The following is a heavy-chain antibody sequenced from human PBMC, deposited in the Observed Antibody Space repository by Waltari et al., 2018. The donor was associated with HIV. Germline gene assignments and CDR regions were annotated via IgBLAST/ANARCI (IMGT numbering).Heavy chain of an antibody. CDR3: ARAGLRGLIQDFDI. CDR1: AFLLADNY. Sequence: VQPKTEMGKPGASVRLSCRVPAFLLADNYIPWVRQCPRQRFEWMVIINAGDGDANSAQKFQARVTLTRDLFTGTLYLDLMSLRSDDTAVYFCARAGLRGLIQDFDIWGQGTQLIVSS. V-gene: IGHV1-46*01. CDR2: INAGDGDA. J-gene: IGHJ4*02.